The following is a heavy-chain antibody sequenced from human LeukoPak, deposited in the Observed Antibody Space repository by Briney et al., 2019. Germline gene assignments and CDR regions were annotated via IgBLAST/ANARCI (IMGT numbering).Heavy chain of an antibody. J-gene: IGHJ6*04. CDR2: IYIGGST. V-gene: IGHV3-53*01. Sequence: GGSLRLSCAASGFTFSSNYMSWVRQAPGKGLEGVAVIYIGGSTYYADSVKGRFTISRDNSKNTLYLQMNSLRAEDTAVYYCATRYCTISACRASSYKSFDVWGKGTTVTVSS. CDR3: ATRYCTISACRASSYKSFDV. CDR1: GFTFSSNY. D-gene: IGHD2-8*01.